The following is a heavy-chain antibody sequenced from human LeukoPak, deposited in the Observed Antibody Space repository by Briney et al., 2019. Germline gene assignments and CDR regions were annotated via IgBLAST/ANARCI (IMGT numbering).Heavy chain of an antibody. CDR1: GGSISSSSYY. V-gene: IGHV4-39*07. CDR3: AREGADRTTVDY. Sequence: PSETLSLTCTVSGGSISSSSYYWGWIRQPPGKGLEWIGSIYYSGSTYYNPSLKSRVTISVDTSKNQFSLKLSSVTAADTAVYYCAREGADRTTVDYWGQGTLVTVSS. CDR2: IYYSGST. J-gene: IGHJ4*02. D-gene: IGHD1-1*01.